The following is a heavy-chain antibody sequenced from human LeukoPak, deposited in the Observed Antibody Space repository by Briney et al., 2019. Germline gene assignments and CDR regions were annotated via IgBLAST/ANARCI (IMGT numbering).Heavy chain of an antibody. D-gene: IGHD6-13*01. V-gene: IGHV3-49*04. J-gene: IGHJ4*02. CDR1: GFAFSNAW. CDR3: TRERAYSSSCYDY. CDR2: IRSKAYGGTT. Sequence: GGSLRLSCAASGFAFSNAWMSWVRQAPGKGLEWVGFIRSKAYGGTTEYAASVKGRFTISRDDSKSIACLQMNSLKTEDTAVYYCTRERAYSSSCYDYWGQGTLVTVSS.